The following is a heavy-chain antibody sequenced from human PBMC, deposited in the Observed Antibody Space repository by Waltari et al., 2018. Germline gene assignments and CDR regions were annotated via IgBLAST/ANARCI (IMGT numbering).Heavy chain of an antibody. Sequence: QVQLVQSGAEVKKPGASVKVSCKASGYTFTGYYIHWVRQAPGQGHEWMGLINPKSVSTNYAKKFLGMVTMTRDTSISTAYMELSSLTSDDTAVYYCARVSATTMVTSFDYWGQGTLVTVSS. CDR3: ARVSATTMVTSFDY. J-gene: IGHJ4*02. V-gene: IGHV1-2*06. CDR1: GYTFTGYY. D-gene: IGHD4-17*01. CDR2: INPKSVST.